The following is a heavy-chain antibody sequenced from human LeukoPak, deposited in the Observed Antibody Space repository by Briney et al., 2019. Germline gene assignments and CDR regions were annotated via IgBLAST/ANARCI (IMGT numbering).Heavy chain of an antibody. J-gene: IGHJ4*02. CDR1: GGSITTYY. CDR2: IYNTGST. CDR3: ARRGNWGFFDY. V-gene: IGHV4-59*08. Sequence: SETLSLTCTVSGGSITTYYWSWIRQPPGKGLEWIGYIYNTGSTNYHPSLKSRVTISVDRSKNQFSLKLSSVTAADTAFYYCARRGNWGFFDYWGQGTLVTVSS. D-gene: IGHD7-27*01.